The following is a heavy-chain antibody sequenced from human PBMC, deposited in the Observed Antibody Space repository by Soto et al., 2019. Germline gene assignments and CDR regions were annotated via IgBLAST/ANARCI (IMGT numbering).Heavy chain of an antibody. CDR2: ISDDGSNK. CDR3: AKGPAVAGNSPTEFDY. V-gene: IGHV3-30*18. Sequence: QVQLVESGGGVVQPGRSLRLSCAASGFTFSSYGMHWVRQAPGNGLERVAVISDDGSNKYYADSVEGRFTISRDNSKNTLYLQMNSLRAEDTAVYYCAKGPAVAGNSPTEFDYWGQGTLVTVSS. J-gene: IGHJ4*02. D-gene: IGHD6-19*01. CDR1: GFTFSSYG.